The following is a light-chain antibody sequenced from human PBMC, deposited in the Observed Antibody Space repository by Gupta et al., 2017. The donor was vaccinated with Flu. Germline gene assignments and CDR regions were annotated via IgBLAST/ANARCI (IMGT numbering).Light chain of an antibody. V-gene: IGKV4-1*01. Sequence: DIVMTQSPDSLAVSLGVRATINCKSSQSVLYSSNNKNYLAWYQQKPGQPPKLLIYWASNRESGVPDRFSGSGSGTDFTLTISSLQAEDGAVYYCQQYYSRGPFGQGTKVEIK. CDR1: QSVLYSSNNKNY. J-gene: IGKJ1*01. CDR2: WAS. CDR3: QQYYSRGP.